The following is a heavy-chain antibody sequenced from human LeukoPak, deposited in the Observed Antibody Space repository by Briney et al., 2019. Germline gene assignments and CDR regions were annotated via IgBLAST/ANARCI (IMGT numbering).Heavy chain of an antibody. CDR2: INPDGSQT. V-gene: IGHV3-74*01. CDR1: GFTFNTYW. CDR3: ERVQVGGESY. D-gene: IGHD3-3*01. J-gene: IGHJ4*02. Sequence: GGSLRLSCAASGFTFNTYWMHWVRQAPGKGLVWVSHINPDGSQTNYADSVTGRFTISRDNAKNTLYLQMNSLRAEDTAVYYFERVQVGGESYWGQGPLVPVSS.